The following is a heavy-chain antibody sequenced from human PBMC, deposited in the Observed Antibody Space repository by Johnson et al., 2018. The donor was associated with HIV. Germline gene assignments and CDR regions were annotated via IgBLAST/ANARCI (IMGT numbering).Heavy chain of an antibody. Sequence: VQLVESGGGLIQPGGSLRLSCAASGFTVSSNYMSWVRQAPGKGLEWVSYISSSGTTVYYADSVRGRFSISRDNTKHSLYLQMSSLRAEDTAVYYCAKDRYYDSSGPDAFDIWGQGTMVTVSS. CDR3: AKDRYYDSSGPDAFDI. D-gene: IGHD3-22*01. V-gene: IGHV3-11*04. CDR1: GFTVSSNY. J-gene: IGHJ3*02. CDR2: ISSSGTTV.